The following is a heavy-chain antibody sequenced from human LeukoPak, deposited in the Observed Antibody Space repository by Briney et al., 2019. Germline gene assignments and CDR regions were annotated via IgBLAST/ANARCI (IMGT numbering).Heavy chain of an antibody. D-gene: IGHD1-26*01. Sequence: ASVKVSCKASGGTFSSYAINWVRQAPGQGLEWMGGIIPIFGTANYAQKFQGRVTITTDESTSTAYMELSSLRSEDTAVYYCARAGYNWSSLRCFGYWGQGTLVTVSS. CDR3: ARAGYNWSSLRCFGY. CDR2: IIPIFGTA. J-gene: IGHJ4*02. CDR1: GGTFSSYA. V-gene: IGHV1-69*05.